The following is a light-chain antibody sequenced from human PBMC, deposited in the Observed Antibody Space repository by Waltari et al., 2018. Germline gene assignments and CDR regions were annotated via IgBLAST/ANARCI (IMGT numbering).Light chain of an antibody. CDR3: AAWDDSLNGPRV. V-gene: IGLV1-44*01. CDR1: GSF. Sequence: QSALTQPASVSGSPGRSITISCIGGGSFVSWYQQHPGKAPKLLIYRNNQRPSGVPDRFSGSKSGTSASLAISGLQSEDEADYYCAAWDDSLNGPRVFGGGTKLTVL. CDR2: RNN. J-gene: IGLJ3*02.